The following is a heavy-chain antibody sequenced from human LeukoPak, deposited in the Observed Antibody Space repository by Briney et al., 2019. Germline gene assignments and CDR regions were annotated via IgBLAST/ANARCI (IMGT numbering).Heavy chain of an antibody. Sequence: SETLSLTCTVSGGSIGSSRFYWGWLRQPPGKGLEWTGSIDYSGKTFYNPSLKSRVTISVDTSKSQFSLKLSPVTAADTAVYYCARHCSDGSCYEYWGQATLVTVSS. CDR1: GGSIGSSRFY. CDR2: IDYSGKT. V-gene: IGHV4-39*01. D-gene: IGHD2-15*01. CDR3: ARHCSDGSCYEY. J-gene: IGHJ4*02.